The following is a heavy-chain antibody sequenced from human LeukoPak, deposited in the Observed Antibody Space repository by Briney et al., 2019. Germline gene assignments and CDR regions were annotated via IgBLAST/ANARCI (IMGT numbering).Heavy chain of an antibody. V-gene: IGHV1-8*01. Sequence: ASVKVSCKASGYTFSSYDINWVRQATGQGLEWMGWMNPNSGNAGYAQKFQGRVTMTRDTSISTAYMDLSSLRSEDTAVYYCARDSGGYSYGYNWFDPWGQGTLVTVSS. CDR1: GYTFSSYD. J-gene: IGHJ5*02. CDR3: ARDSGGYSYGYNWFDP. CDR2: MNPNSGNA. D-gene: IGHD5-18*01.